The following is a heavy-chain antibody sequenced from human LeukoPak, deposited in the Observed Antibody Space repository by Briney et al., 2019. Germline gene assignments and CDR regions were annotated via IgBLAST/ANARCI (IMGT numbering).Heavy chain of an antibody. D-gene: IGHD3-3*01. CDR2: MSNNGGGT. V-gene: IGHV3-64*01. Sequence: GGSLRLSCAASGFIFSNYAMHWVRQAPGKGPEYVSGMSNNGGGTFYANSVKGRFTISRDNSKNTLYLQMNSLRAEDTAVYYCASLLTIFGVAYFDYWGQGTLVTVSS. CDR1: GFIFSNYA. J-gene: IGHJ4*02. CDR3: ASLLTIFGVAYFDY.